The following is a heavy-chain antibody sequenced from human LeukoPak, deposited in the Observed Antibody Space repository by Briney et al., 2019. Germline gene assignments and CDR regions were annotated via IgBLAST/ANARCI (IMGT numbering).Heavy chain of an antibody. CDR3: ARATASGSGRAYDH. CDR1: GGSMIGHY. Sequence: SETLSLTCAVYGGSMIGHYWTWIRQPPGKRLEWIGEIHHSGGTNSNPSLKNRLTMSIDMSKNQFSLKLKSVTAADTAVYYCARATASGSGRAYDHWAQGNLVPVSS. D-gene: IGHD3-10*01. CDR2: IHHSGGT. J-gene: IGHJ4*02. V-gene: IGHV4-34*01.